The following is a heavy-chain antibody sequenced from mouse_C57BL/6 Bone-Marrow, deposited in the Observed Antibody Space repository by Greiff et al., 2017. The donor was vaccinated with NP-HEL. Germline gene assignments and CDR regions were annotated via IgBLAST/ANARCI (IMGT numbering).Heavy chain of an antibody. Sequence: EVQLVESGGGLVKPGGSLKLSCAASGFTFSSYAMSWVRQTPEKRLEWVATISDGGSYTYNPDNVKGRFTISRDNAKNNLYLQMSHLKSEDTAMYYCARDYYGSSYDWYFDVWGTGTTVTVSS. CDR3: ARDYYGSSYDWYFDV. D-gene: IGHD1-1*01. J-gene: IGHJ1*03. V-gene: IGHV5-4*01. CDR2: ISDGGSYT. CDR1: GFTFSSYA.